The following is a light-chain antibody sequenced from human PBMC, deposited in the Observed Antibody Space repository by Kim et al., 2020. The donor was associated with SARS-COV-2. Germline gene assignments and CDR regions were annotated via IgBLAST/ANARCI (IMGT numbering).Light chain of an antibody. CDR1: QPIRDR. CDR3: QQYSSYST. CDR2: LTS. Sequence: LSAAVGDRVTITSRASQPIRDRLAWYQHKPGKAPNLLIYLTSSLQHGVPSRFRGGGSGTEFTLTITSLQPDDFATYYCQQYSSYSTFGQGTKLEI. J-gene: IGKJ2*01. V-gene: IGKV1-5*03.